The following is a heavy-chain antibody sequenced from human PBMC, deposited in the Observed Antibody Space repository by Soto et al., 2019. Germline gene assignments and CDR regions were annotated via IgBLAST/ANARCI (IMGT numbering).Heavy chain of an antibody. CDR3: ARGQRYPAMLFRRYCNSGMAV. CDR1: GGSCSCHC. V-gene: IGHV4-34*01. Sequence: SDTLSLSCAVVGGSCSCHCGSWLRPPPGKGLEWIGEINHSGSTNYNPSLMSRVTISVDTSKNQFSLKLSSVTAADRAVYYCARGQRYPAMLFRRYCNSGMAVLGHGTTVTV. D-gene: IGHD5-18*01. J-gene: IGHJ6*02. CDR2: INHSGST.